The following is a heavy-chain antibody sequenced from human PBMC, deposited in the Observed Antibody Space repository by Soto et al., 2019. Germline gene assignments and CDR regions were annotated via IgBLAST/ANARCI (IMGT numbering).Heavy chain of an antibody. CDR2: ISPYTGNT. J-gene: IGHJ6*02. V-gene: IGHV1-18*01. D-gene: IGHD5-12*01. Sequence: QVQLVQSGDEVKKPGASVKVSCKASGYIFVNYGIAWVRQAPGQGLEWVGWISPYTGNTHSATKVQGRLTMTTDTPPSTAYMALGSLPSDATAVYYCLMVDNSVTPTPPDVWGQGTTVTVSS. CDR3: LMVDNSVTPTPPDV. CDR1: GYIFVNYG.